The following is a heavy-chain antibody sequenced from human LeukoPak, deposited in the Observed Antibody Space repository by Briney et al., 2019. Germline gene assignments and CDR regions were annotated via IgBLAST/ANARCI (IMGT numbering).Heavy chain of an antibody. CDR3: ARGLESGYYNWFDP. J-gene: IGHJ5*02. CDR1: GFTFSSYS. D-gene: IGHD3-22*01. V-gene: IGHV3-21*01. Sequence: GGSLRLSCSVSGFTFSSYSMNWVRQAPGKGLEWVSSISSSSTYIYYADSVTGRFTISRDNAKNSLYLQMSSLRAEDTAMYYCARGLESGYYNWFDPWGQGTLVTVSS. CDR2: ISSSSTYI.